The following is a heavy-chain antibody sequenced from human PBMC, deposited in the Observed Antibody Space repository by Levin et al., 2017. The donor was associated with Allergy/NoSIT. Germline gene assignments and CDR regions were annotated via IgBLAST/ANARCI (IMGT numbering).Heavy chain of an antibody. CDR1: GYTFTSYD. Sequence: ASVKVSCKASGYTFTSYDINWVRQATGQGLEWMGWMNPNSGNTGYAQKFQGRVTMTRNTSISTAYMELSSLRSEDTAVYYCARHSSSAYVYYYYGMDVWGQGTTVTVSS. CDR3: ARHSSSAYVYYYYGMDV. CDR2: MNPNSGNT. D-gene: IGHD6-13*01. J-gene: IGHJ6*02. V-gene: IGHV1-8*01.